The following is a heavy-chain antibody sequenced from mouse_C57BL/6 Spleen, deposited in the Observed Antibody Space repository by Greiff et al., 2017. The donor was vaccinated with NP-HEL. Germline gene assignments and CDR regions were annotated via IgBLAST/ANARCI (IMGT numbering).Heavy chain of an antibody. CDR3: ARRRGYYFDY. J-gene: IGHJ2*01. CDR2: IDPSDSYT. Sequence: QVQLQQPGAELVMPGASVKLSCKASGYTFTSYWMHWVKQRPGPGLEWIGEIDPSDSYTNYNQKFKGKSTLTVDKSSSTAYMQLSSLTSEDSSVYYCARRRGYYFDYWGQGTTLTVSS. CDR1: GYTFTSYW. V-gene: IGHV1-69*01.